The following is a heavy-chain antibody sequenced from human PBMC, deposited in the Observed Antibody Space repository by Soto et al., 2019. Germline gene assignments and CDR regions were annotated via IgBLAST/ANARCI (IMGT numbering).Heavy chain of an antibody. D-gene: IGHD6-6*01. Sequence: GGSLRLSCAASGFTFSSYWMSWVRQAPGKGLEWVANIKQDGSEKYYVDSVKGRFTISRDNAKNSLYLQMNSLRAEDTAVYYCARVRQYSSSPQYYFDYWGQGTLVTVSS. CDR3: ARVRQYSSSPQYYFDY. CDR2: IKQDGSEK. CDR1: GFTFSSYW. J-gene: IGHJ4*02. V-gene: IGHV3-7*03.